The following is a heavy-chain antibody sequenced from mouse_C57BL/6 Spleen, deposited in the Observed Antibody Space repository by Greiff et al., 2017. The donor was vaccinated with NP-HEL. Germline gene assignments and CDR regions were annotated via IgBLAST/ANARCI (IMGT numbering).Heavy chain of an antibody. CDR1: GYSITSGYY. V-gene: IGHV3-6*01. CDR2: ISYDGSN. J-gene: IGHJ1*03. CDR3: ARRVYFDV. Sequence: VQLKESGPGLVKPSQSLSLTCSVTGYSITSGYYWNWIRQFPGNKLEWMGYISYDGSNNYNPSLKNRISITRDTSKNQFFLKLNSVTTEDTATYYCARRVYFDVWGTGTTVTVSS.